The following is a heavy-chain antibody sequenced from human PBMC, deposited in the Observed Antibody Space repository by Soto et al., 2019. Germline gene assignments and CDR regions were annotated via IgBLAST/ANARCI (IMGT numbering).Heavy chain of an antibody. CDR1: GFTFSRYG. Sequence: QVQMAESGGGVGQPGRSLRLSCAASGFTFSRYGMHWVRQAPGKGLEWVAVISSDGSVKFYADSVKGRFTISRDNSKSTLYLQMDRLRVEDTAAYYCTGEVASGYWGQGTLVTVSS. CDR3: TGEVASGY. CDR2: ISSDGSVK. D-gene: IGHD2-8*02. J-gene: IGHJ4*02. V-gene: IGHV3-30*03.